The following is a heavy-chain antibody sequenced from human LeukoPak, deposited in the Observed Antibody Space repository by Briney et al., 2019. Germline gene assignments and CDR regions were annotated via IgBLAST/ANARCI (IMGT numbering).Heavy chain of an antibody. CDR3: AKKRSDEAVAAAGYDAFYI. J-gene: IGHJ3*02. V-gene: IGHV3-11*04. Sequence: PGGSLRLSCAASGFTFSDYYMSWIRQAPGKGLEWVSYISSSGSTIHYADSVKGRLTISRDNAKDSLYLHMNSLRADDTDVYCCAKKRSDEAVAAAGYDAFYIWGQGTMVTVSS. CDR1: GFTFSDYY. D-gene: IGHD6-13*01. CDR2: ISSSGSTI.